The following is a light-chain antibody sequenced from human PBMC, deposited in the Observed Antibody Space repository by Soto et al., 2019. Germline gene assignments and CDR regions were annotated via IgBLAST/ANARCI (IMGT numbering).Light chain of an antibody. J-gene: IGKJ5*01. V-gene: IGKV3-20*01. CDR1: QNVRSN. CDR3: QQFASSPPLT. CDR2: GAS. Sequence: EIVMKQSPATLSVSPGESAPLSCRASQNVRSNLAWYQQKPGQAPRLLIYGASSRAADIPDRFSGSGSGTDFTLTISRLEPEDLAVYYCQQFASSPPLTVGQGTRLEIK.